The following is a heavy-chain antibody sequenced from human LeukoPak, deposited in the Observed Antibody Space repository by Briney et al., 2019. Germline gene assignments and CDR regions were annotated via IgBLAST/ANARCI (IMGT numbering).Heavy chain of an antibody. CDR3: VTNYYDSSGYYRYYFDY. Sequence: SVKVSCKASGYIFNHYAVNWVRQAPGQGLEWMGGIIPIFGTANYAQKFQGRVTITADKSTSTAYMELSSLRSEDTAVYYCVTNYYDSSGYYRYYFDYWGQGTLVTVSS. CDR1: GYIFNHYA. CDR2: IIPIFGTA. V-gene: IGHV1-69*06. D-gene: IGHD3-22*01. J-gene: IGHJ4*02.